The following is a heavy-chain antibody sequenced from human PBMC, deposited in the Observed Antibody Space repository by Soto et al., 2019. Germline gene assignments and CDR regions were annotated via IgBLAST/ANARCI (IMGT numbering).Heavy chain of an antibody. CDR2: ISYDGSNK. CDR1: GFTFSSYA. D-gene: IGHD6-13*01. Sequence: SLRLSCAASGFTFSSYAMHWVRQAPGKGLEWVAVISYDGSNKYYADSVKGRFTISRDNSKNTLYLQMNSLRAEDTAVYYCARATAGTSLLSPNFDYWGQGTLVTVSS. J-gene: IGHJ4*02. CDR3: ARATAGTSLLSPNFDY. V-gene: IGHV3-30-3*01.